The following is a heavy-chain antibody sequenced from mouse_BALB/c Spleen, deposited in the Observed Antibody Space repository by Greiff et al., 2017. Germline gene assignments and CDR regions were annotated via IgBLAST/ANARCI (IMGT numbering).Heavy chain of an antibody. CDR3: ARRYPHYYAMDY. V-gene: IGHV14-1*02. CDR2: IDPENGNT. J-gene: IGHJ4*01. Sequence: EVQLQQSGAELVRPGALVKLSCKASGFNIKDYYMHWVKQRPEQGLEWIGWIDPENGNTIYDPKFQGKASITADTSSNTAYLQLSSLTSEDTAVYYCARRYPHYYAMDYWGQGTSVTVSS. CDR1: GFNIKDYY.